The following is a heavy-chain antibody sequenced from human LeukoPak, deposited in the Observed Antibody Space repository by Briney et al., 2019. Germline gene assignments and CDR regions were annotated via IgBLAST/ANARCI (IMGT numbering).Heavy chain of an antibody. CDR2: ISNNGGGT. CDR1: EFTFSDYT. V-gene: IGHV3-64*04. D-gene: IGHD2-15*01. Sequence: GGSLRLSCSASEFTFSDYTMHWVRQAPGKGLEYVSTISNNGGGTYYADSVKGRFTISRDNAKNSLYLQMNSLRAEDTAVYYCARERTLTALDVWGQGTTVTVSS. CDR3: ARERTLTALDV. J-gene: IGHJ6*02.